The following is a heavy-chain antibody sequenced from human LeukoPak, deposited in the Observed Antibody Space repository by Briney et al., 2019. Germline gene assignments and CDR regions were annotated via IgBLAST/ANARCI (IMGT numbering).Heavy chain of an antibody. CDR2: IYYSGST. D-gene: IGHD2-21*01. CDR3: ARDGLGWPLNFDAFDI. V-gene: IGHV4-39*07. Sequence: PSETPSLTCTVSGGSISSSSYYWGWIRQPPGKGLEWIGSIYYSGSTYYNPSLKSRVTISVDTSKNQFSLKLSSVTAADTAVYYCARDGLGWPLNFDAFDIWGQGTMVTVSS. CDR1: GGSISSSSYY. J-gene: IGHJ3*02.